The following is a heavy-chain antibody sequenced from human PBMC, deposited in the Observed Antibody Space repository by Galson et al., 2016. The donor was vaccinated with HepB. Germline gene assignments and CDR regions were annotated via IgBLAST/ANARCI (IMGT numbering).Heavy chain of an antibody. Sequence: SCAASGFTFTTYWMTWVRQAPGQRPEWMGWINAGNGNTKYSEKLQGRVIITRDTSASTAYMELSSLISEDTAVYYCARTSNRATYNNWFDPWGQGTLVTVSS. CDR2: INAGNGNT. D-gene: IGHD2/OR15-2a*01. CDR3: ARTSNRATYNNWFDP. V-gene: IGHV1-3*01. CDR1: GFTFTTYW. J-gene: IGHJ5*02.